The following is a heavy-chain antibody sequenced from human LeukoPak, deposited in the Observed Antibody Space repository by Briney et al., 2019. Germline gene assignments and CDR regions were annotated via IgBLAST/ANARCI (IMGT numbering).Heavy chain of an antibody. J-gene: IGHJ4*02. D-gene: IGHD3-22*01. CDR1: GFTFSSYA. V-gene: IGHV3-23*01. CDR3: AKGDYYDSSGYYYVASHYFDY. CDR2: ISGSGGST. Sequence: GGSLRLSCAASGFTFSSYAMSWVRQAPGKGLEWVSAISGSGGSTYYADSVKGRFTISRDNSKNTLYLQMNGLRAEGTAVYYCAKGDYYDSSGYYYVASHYFDYWGQGTLVTVSS.